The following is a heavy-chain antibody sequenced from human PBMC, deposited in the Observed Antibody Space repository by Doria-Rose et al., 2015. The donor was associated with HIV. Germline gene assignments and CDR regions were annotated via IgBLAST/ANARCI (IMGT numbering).Heavy chain of an antibody. J-gene: IGHJ6*03. CDR2: ISWYSGAK. CDR1: RFSFESYA. CDR3: AKAPIIGPKYYFYMDV. Sequence: EVQLVQSGGCLVQPGRSLRLSCVGSRFSFESYAMHWVRLAPGKGLECVAGISWYSGAKCNADSVAGRFTISRDNAKKSVYLEMRSLRPEDTAFYYCAKAPIIGPKYYFYMDVWGKGTSVTVSS. D-gene: IGHD3-3*01. V-gene: IGHV3-9*01.